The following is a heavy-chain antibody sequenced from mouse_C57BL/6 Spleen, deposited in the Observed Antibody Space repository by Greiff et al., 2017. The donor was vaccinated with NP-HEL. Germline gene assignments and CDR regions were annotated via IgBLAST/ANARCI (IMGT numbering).Heavy chain of an antibody. CDR3: ASWDNYFDY. Sequence: EVQLQQSGPELVKPGASVKISCKASGYTFTDHYMNWVKQSHGKSLEWIGDINPNNGGTSYNQKFKGKATLTVDKSSSTAYMELRSLTSEDSAVYYCASWDNYFDYWGQGTTLTVSS. CDR1: GYTFTDHY. CDR2: INPNNGGT. V-gene: IGHV1-26*01. D-gene: IGHD4-1*01. J-gene: IGHJ2*01.